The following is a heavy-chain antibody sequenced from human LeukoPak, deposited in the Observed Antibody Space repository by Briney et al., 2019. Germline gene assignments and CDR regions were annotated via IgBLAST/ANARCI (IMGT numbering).Heavy chain of an antibody. CDR2: ISSRSSAT. CDR1: GFTFSTYG. J-gene: IGHJ5*02. Sequence: GGSLRLSCAASGFTFSTYGLYWVRQAPGKGLEWVAYISSRSSATYYADSVKGRFTISRDNAKNSLYLQMNSLRDEDTAVYYCARGTGDPQRFDPWGQGTLVTVSS. CDR3: ARGTGDPQRFDP. D-gene: IGHD4-17*01. V-gene: IGHV3-48*02.